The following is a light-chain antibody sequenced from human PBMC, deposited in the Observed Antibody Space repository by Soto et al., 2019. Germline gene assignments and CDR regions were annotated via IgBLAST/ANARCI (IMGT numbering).Light chain of an antibody. CDR3: MQATHLPRT. CDR2: KVS. J-gene: IGKJ1*01. Sequence: DVVMTQSPLSLPVALGQPASVSCRSSQSLVFRDGNTYLNWFHQRPGQSPRRLIYKVSYRDPGVPDRFSGSESGTNFTLTISRVEAEDVGIYYCMQATHLPRTFGHGTRVEIK. CDR1: QSLVFRDGNTY. V-gene: IGKV2-30*01.